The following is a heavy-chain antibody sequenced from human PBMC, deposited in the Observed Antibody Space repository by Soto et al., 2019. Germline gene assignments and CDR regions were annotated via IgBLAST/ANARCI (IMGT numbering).Heavy chain of an antibody. V-gene: IGHV4-34*01. J-gene: IGHJ6*02. CDR2: INHSGST. D-gene: IGHD3-10*01. CDR1: GGSSSGYR. Sequence: SETLSLTCAGYGGSSSGYRWSWIRQPPGKGLEWIGEINHSGSTNYNPSLKSRVTISVDTSKNQFSLKLSSVTAADTAVYYCATAQRLPSMVRGVMRYYYYGMDVWGQGTTGT. CDR3: ATAQRLPSMVRGVMRYYYYGMDV.